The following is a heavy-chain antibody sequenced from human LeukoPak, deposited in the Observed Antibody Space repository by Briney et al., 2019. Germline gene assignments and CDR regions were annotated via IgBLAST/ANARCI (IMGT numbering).Heavy chain of an antibody. J-gene: IGHJ3*02. Sequence: GGSLRLSCAASGFTFSSYAMSWVRQAPGKGLEWVSAISGSGGSTYYADSVKGRFTISRDNSKNTLYLQMNSLRAEDTAVYYCAKDWGRYCSSTSCPKSAFDIWGQGTMVTVSS. D-gene: IGHD2-2*01. CDR1: GFTFSSYA. CDR3: AKDWGRYCSSTSCPKSAFDI. CDR2: ISGSGGST. V-gene: IGHV3-23*01.